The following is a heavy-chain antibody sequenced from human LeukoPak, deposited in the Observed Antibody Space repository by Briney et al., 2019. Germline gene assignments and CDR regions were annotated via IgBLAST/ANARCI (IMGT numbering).Heavy chain of an antibody. CDR1: GYTFTSYA. Sequence: ASVKVSCKASGYTFTSYAMNWVRQAPGQGLGWMGWINTNTGNPTYAQSFTGRFVFSLDTSVSTAYLQINTLKAEDTAVYYCARPELRWSAYYYMDVWGKGTTVTISS. CDR2: INTNTGNP. CDR3: ARPELRWSAYYYMDV. V-gene: IGHV7-4-1*02. J-gene: IGHJ6*03. D-gene: IGHD4-23*01.